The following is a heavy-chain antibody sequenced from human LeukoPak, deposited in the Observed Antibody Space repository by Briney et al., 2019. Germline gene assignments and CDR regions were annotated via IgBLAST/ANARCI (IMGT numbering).Heavy chain of an antibody. D-gene: IGHD5-18*01. CDR3: AKGGGYSYGVFDY. V-gene: IGHV3-30*18. Sequence: PGRSLRLSCAASGFTFSSYGMHWVRQAPGRGLERVAVISYDGSNKYYADSVKGRFTISRDNSKNTLYLQMNSLRAEDTAVYYCAKGGGYSYGVFDYWGQGTLVTVSS. J-gene: IGHJ4*02. CDR2: ISYDGSNK. CDR1: GFTFSSYG.